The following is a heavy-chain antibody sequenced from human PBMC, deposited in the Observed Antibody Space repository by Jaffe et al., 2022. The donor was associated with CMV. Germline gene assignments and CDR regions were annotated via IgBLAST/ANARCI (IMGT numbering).Heavy chain of an antibody. J-gene: IGHJ4*02. Sequence: EVQLVESGGGLVKPGGSLRLSCAASGFTFSNAWMSWVRQAPGKGLEWVGRIKSKTDGGTTDYAAPVKGRFTISRDDSKNTLYLQMNSLKTEDTAVYYCTTEVDGWSPQFDYWGQGTLVTVSS. D-gene: IGHD6-19*01. V-gene: IGHV3-15*01. CDR3: TTEVDGWSPQFDY. CDR2: IKSKTDGGTT. CDR1: GFTFSNAW.